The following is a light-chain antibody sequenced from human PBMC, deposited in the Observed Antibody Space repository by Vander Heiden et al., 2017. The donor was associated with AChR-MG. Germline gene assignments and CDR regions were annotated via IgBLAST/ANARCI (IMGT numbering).Light chain of an antibody. Sequence: DIQMTQSPSSVSASVGDRVTFTCRASQNINSYLNWYQQRPGKAPKLLIYAASTLQTGVPSRFSGSGSGTDFTLIISSLQPEDFATFYCQQSDSTPFTFGHGTRVDMK. CDR1: QNINSY. CDR2: AAS. CDR3: QQSDSTPFT. J-gene: IGKJ3*01. V-gene: IGKV1-39*01.